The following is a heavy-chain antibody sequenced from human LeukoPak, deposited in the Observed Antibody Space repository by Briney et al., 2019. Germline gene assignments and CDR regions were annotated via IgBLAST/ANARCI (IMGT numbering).Heavy chain of an antibody. J-gene: IGHJ4*02. D-gene: IGHD3-10*01. CDR3: ARGPYYYGSGSYYNFDY. Sequence: ASVKVSCKASGYTFTGYHMHWVRQAPGQGLEWMGWINPNSGGTNYAQKFQGRVTMTRDTSISTAYMELSRLRSDDTAVYYCARGPYYYGSGSYYNFDYWGQGTLVTVSS. CDR2: INPNSGGT. V-gene: IGHV1-2*02. CDR1: GYTFTGYH.